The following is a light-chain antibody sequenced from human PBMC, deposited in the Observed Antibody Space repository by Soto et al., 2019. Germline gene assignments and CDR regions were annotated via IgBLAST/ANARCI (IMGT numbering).Light chain of an antibody. J-gene: IGLJ1*01. CDR2: DVS. V-gene: IGLV2-14*03. CDR1: SSDVGGYNY. CDR3: NSYTSSSTPYV. Sequence: QSVLTQPASVSGSPGQSITISCTGTSSDVGGYNYVSWYPHHPGKAPKLLIYDVSNRPSGVSNRFSGSKSGNTASLTISGLQAEDEADYFCNSYTSSSTPYVFATGTKVTVL.